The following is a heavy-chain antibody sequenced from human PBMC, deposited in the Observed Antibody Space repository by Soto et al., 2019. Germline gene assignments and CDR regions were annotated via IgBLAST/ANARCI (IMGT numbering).Heavy chain of an antibody. J-gene: IGHJ4*02. CDR1: GFTFSNAW. D-gene: IGHD2-15*01. V-gene: IGHV3-15*01. Sequence: PGGSLRLSCAASGFTFSNAWMNWVRQAPGKGLEWVGHIKSNTDGATAEYSAPVKGRFTISRDDSKNTLYLQMNSLKTEDTAVYYCTTDGPKVRTGEGYFEYWGQGTPVTVSS. CDR3: TTDGPKVRTGEGYFEY. CDR2: IKSNTDGATA.